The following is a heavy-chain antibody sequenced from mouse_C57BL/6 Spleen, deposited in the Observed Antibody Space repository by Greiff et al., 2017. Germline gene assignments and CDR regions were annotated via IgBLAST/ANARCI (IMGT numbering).Heavy chain of an antibody. V-gene: IGHV2-2*01. CDR3: ASYYYVSSSFAY. J-gene: IGHJ3*01. Sequence: QVQLQQSGPGLVQPSQSLSITCTVSGFSLTSYGVHWVRQSPGKGLEWLGVIWSGGSTDYNAAFISRLSISKYNSKSQVFFKMNSLQADDTAIYYCASYYYVSSSFAYWGQGTLVTVSA. CDR1: GFSLTSYG. CDR2: IWSGGST. D-gene: IGHD1-1*01.